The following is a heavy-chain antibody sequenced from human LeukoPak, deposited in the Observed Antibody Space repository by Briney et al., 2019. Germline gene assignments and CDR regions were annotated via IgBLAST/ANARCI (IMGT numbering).Heavy chain of an antibody. CDR2: IWYDGSNK. CDR3: ATTLRTLNRTYWFFDH. D-gene: IGHD1-14*01. J-gene: IGHJ2*01. CDR1: GFTFSSYG. V-gene: IGHV3-33*01. Sequence: GGSLRLSCAASGFTFSSYGMHWVRQAPGKGLEWVAVIWYDGSNKYYADSVKGRFTISRDNSKNTLYLQMHSLRAEDTAVYYCATTLRTLNRTYWFFDHWGRGTLVTVSS.